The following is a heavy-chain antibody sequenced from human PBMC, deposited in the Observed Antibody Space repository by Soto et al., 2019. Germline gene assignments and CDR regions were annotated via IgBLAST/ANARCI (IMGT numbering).Heavy chain of an antibody. Sequence: ASVKVSCKASGGTFSSYAISWVRQAPGQGLEWMGGIIPIFGTANYAQKFQGRVTITADESTSTAYMELSSLRSEDTAVYYCARHVTGAYSSGWYFPYYYYYYGMDVWGQGTTVTVSS. CDR2: IIPIFGTA. CDR3: ARHVTGAYSSGWYFPYYYYYYGMDV. D-gene: IGHD6-19*01. J-gene: IGHJ6*02. V-gene: IGHV1-69*13. CDR1: GGTFSSYA.